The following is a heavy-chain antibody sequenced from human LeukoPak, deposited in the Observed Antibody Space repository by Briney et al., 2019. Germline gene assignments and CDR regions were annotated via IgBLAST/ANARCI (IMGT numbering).Heavy chain of an antibody. J-gene: IGHJ4*02. CDR3: ARWEIRVTAHQLDY. D-gene: IGHD4-11*01. CDR1: GFTISSHW. V-gene: IGHV3-7*01. CDR2: INQDGSAK. Sequence: GGSLRLSCAASGFTISSHWMTWVRQAPGEGLEWVANINQDGSAKYYVDSVKGRFTISRDNAKNSMFLQMKSLRAEDTAVYHCARWEIRVTAHQLDYWGQGTLVTVSS.